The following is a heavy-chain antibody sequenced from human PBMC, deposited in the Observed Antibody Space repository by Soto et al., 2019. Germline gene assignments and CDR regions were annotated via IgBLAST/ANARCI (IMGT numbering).Heavy chain of an antibody. D-gene: IGHD5-18*01. Sequence: GESLKISCKGVGYKFGSAWIGWVRQMPGKGLEWMGIIKPGTSDIRYSPSCRGHVTISADEAVSTAYLQWSSLKASDTAMYYCARQIYDSDTGPNFQYYFDSWGQGTPVTVYS. CDR3: ARQIYDSDTGPNFQYYFDS. V-gene: IGHV5-51*01. CDR2: IKPGTSDI. J-gene: IGHJ4*02. CDR1: GYKFGSAW.